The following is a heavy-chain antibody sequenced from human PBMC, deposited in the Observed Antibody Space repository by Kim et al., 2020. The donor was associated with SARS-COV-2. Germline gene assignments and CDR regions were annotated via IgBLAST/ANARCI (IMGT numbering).Heavy chain of an antibody. V-gene: IGHV3-23*03. CDR2: ICGGAVNK. Sequence: GGSLRLSCVASGFTFDTYAMSWVRQAPGKGLERVSVICGGAVNKFYADSVRGRSTFSSNNSKTMHYSKMNSMRDEATAYYYWWTMGIMDGSSYFYYYAM. J-gene: IGHJ6*01. CDR3: WTMGIMDGSSYFYYYAM. CDR1: GFTFDTYA. D-gene: IGHD3-10*01.